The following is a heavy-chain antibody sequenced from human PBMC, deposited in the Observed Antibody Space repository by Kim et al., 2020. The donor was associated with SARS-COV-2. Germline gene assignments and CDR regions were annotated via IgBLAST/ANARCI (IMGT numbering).Heavy chain of an antibody. D-gene: IGHD4-4*01. J-gene: IGHJ6*02. CDR1: NGSIDNHY. CDR2: IFFSGSS. V-gene: IGHV4-59*11. CDR3: ARGHSRTYYYGMDV. Sequence: SETLSLTCTVSNGSIDNHYWGWIRQPPRKGLEWLGYIFFSGSSYYNPSLRNRVTISEDTSTNQFSLKLISVTAADSAMYYCARGHSRTYYYGMDVWGRGTAVTVSS.